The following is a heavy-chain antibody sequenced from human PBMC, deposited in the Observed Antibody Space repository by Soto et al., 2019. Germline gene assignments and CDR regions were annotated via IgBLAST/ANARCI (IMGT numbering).Heavy chain of an antibody. CDR2: VNPDNGGT. Sequence: ASVKVSCKASGYTFTGNYIHWVRQAPGQGLEWMGWVNPDNGGTTSAEKFQGRVTMTRDTSVTTAYMELYRLTSDDTAVYYCARDPRPPSGWLGFWEYGMDVWGQGATVTVSS. CDR1: GYTFTGNY. D-gene: IGHD3-3*01. CDR3: ARDPRPPSGWLGFWEYGMDV. J-gene: IGHJ6*02. V-gene: IGHV1-2*02.